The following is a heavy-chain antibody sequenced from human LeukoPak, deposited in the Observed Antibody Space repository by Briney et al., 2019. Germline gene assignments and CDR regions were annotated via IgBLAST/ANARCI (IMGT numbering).Heavy chain of an antibody. CDR1: GYDFTNYW. CDR2: IFSGDSDT. D-gene: IGHD3-22*01. V-gene: IGHV5-51*01. Sequence: GESLKISCEGSGYDFTNYWIAWVRQMPGKGLEWMGIIFSGDSDTRYSPPFQGQVTISVDKSISTAYLQWSSLKASDSGMYYCARGDSSGHTLDYWGQGTLVTVSS. CDR3: ARGDSSGHTLDY. J-gene: IGHJ4*02.